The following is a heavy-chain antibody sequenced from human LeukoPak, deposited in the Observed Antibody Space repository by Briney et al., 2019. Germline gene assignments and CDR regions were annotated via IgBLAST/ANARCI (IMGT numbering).Heavy chain of an antibody. CDR2: TRYDGGNK. CDR3: AKDPVDY. J-gene: IGHJ4*02. V-gene: IGHV3-30*02. Sequence: GGSLRLSCAASGFTFSSYGMHWVRQAPGKGLEWVAFTRYDGGNKYYADSVKGRFTISRDNSKNTLYLQMNSLRAEDTAVYYCAKDPVDYWGQGTLVTVSS. CDR1: GFTFSSYG.